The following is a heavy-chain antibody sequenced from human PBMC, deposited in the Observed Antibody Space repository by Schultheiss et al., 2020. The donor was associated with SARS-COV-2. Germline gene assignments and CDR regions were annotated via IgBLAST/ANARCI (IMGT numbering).Heavy chain of an antibody. J-gene: IGHJ6*02. V-gene: IGHV1-8*01. CDR2: MNPNSGNT. CDR1: GYTFTSYD. Sequence: ASVKVSCKASGYTFTSYDINWVRQATGQGLEWMGWMNPNSGNTGYAQKFQGRVTMTRNTSISTAYMELSSLRSEDTAVYYCARVIKVSTHYYYYGMDVWGQGTTVTVSS. CDR3: ARVIKVSTHYYYYGMDV.